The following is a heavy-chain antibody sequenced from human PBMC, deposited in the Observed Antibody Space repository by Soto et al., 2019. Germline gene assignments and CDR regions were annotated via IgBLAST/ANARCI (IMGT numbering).Heavy chain of an antibody. CDR1: GATFTSYI. J-gene: IGHJ4*02. Sequence: SVKVSCKASGATFTSYIISWGRQAPGQWLEWMGRIIPILGIANYAQKFQGRVTITADKSTSTAYMELSSLRSEDTAVYYCARKGYSGYDGIDYWGQGTLVTVSS. D-gene: IGHD5-12*01. V-gene: IGHV1-69*02. CDR2: IIPILGIA. CDR3: ARKGYSGYDGIDY.